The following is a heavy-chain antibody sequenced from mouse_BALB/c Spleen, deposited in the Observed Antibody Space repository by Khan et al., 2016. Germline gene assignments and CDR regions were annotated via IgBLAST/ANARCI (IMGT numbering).Heavy chain of an antibody. CDR1: GYSISSGYS. V-gene: IGHV3-1*02. J-gene: IGHJ4*01. Sequence: EVKLLESGPDLVKPSQSLSLTCTVTGYSISSGYSWHWIRQFPGNKLEWMGCIRYSGSTNYNPSLKSRISITRDTSKNQFFLQLNSVTSEDTATYYCARDDYDEVYYAMDYWGQGTSVTVSS. CDR3: ARDDYDEVYYAMDY. CDR2: IRYSGST. D-gene: IGHD2-4*01.